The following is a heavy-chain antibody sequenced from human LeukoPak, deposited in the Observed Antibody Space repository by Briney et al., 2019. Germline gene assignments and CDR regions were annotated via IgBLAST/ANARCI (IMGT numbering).Heavy chain of an antibody. CDR1: GFTFNSYA. Sequence: QPGGSLRLSCAASGFTFNSYAMTWVRQAPGKGLEWVSAIDGSGSSTYYADSVKGRFTISRDNSKNTLYLQMNSLRAEDTAVYYCAKGSYSSGWYESDYWGQGTLVTVSS. J-gene: IGHJ4*02. CDR2: IDGSGSST. D-gene: IGHD6-19*01. CDR3: AKGSYSSGWYESDY. V-gene: IGHV3-23*01.